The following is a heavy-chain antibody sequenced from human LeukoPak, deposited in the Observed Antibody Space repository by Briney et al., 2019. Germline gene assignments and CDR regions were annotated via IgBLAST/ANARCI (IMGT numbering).Heavy chain of an antibody. CDR2: IIPILGIA. Sequence: GASVKVSCKASGGTFSRYTISWVRQAPGQGLEWMGRIIPILGIANYAQKFQGRVTITADKSTSTAYMELSSLRSEDTAVYYCARGSPVTTVALDYWAQGTLVTVSS. J-gene: IGHJ4*02. CDR3: ARGSPVTTVALDY. CDR1: GGTFSRYT. V-gene: IGHV1-69*02. D-gene: IGHD4-17*01.